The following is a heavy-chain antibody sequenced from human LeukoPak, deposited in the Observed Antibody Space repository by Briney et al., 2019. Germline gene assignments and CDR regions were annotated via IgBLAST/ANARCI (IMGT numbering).Heavy chain of an antibody. V-gene: IGHV1-2*02. D-gene: IGHD3-9*01. CDR1: GYTFIGYY. J-gene: IGHJ6*02. CDR3: ARADILTGFYYYGMDV. CDR2: INPKSGGT. Sequence: ASVKVSCKASGYTFIGYYINWVRQAPGQGLEWMEWINPKSGGTNYERKFQGRVTMSRDTSTSTAYMDLSRLQSDDTAVYFCARADILTGFYYYGMDVWGQGTTVTVSS.